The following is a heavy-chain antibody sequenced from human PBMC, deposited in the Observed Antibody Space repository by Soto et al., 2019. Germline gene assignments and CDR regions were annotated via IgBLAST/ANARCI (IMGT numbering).Heavy chain of an antibody. Sequence: QVQLVESGGGVVQPGRSLRLSCAASGFTFSSYGMHWVRQAPGKGLEWVAVISYDGSNKYYADSVKGRFTISRDNSKNSLYLQMNSLRVEDTAVYYWAKGGGAPDYWGQGTLVTVSS. V-gene: IGHV3-30*18. CDR1: GFTFSSYG. CDR2: ISYDGSNK. CDR3: AKGGGAPDY. J-gene: IGHJ4*02. D-gene: IGHD2-21*01.